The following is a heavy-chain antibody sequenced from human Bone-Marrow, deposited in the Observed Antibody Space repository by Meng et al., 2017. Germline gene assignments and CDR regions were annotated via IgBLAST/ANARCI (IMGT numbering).Heavy chain of an antibody. J-gene: IGHJ4*02. Sequence: VQVVGVGGGVCNPEGSLRLSGAVSGFTFRCYSMSWVRHAPGKGLEWVSSISSSSSYIYYAVSVKGRFTISRDNAKTSLYLQLNSLRAEDTAVYYCARATYGSGKDFWGQGTMVTVSS. CDR1: GFTFRCYS. D-gene: IGHD3-10*01. CDR2: ISSSSSYI. V-gene: IGHV3-21*04. CDR3: ARATYGSGKDF.